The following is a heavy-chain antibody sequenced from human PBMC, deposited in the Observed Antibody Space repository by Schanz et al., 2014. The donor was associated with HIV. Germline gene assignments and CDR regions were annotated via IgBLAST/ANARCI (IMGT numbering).Heavy chain of an antibody. CDR1: GYTFTTYY. CDR2: INPSGGST. Sequence: QVQLVQSGAEVKKPGASVKVSCKASGYTFTTYYMHWVRQAPGQGLEWMGIINPSGGSTSYAQKFQGRVTMTRDTSTSTVYMQLSSLRSEDTAVYYCARTRGIAVAGFDYWGQGTLVTVSS. J-gene: IGHJ4*02. V-gene: IGHV1-46*01. CDR3: ARTRGIAVAGFDY. D-gene: IGHD6-19*01.